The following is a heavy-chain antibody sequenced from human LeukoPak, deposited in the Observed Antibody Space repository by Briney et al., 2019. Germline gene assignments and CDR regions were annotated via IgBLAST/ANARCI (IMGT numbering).Heavy chain of an antibody. Sequence: GGSLRLSCAASGFTFSSYGMHWVRLAPGKGLEWVAVIWYDGSNKYYADSVKGRFTISRDNSKNTLYLQMNSLRAEDTAVYYCAREGSSSCSDYWGQGTLVTVSS. J-gene: IGHJ4*02. D-gene: IGHD6-13*01. V-gene: IGHV3-33*01. CDR1: GFTFSSYG. CDR3: AREGSSSCSDY. CDR2: IWYDGSNK.